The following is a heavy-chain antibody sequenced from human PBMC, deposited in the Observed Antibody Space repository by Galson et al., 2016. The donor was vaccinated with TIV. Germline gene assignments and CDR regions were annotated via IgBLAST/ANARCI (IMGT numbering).Heavy chain of an antibody. CDR3: ARVPPAGHHWYFDL. V-gene: IGHV4-61*02. D-gene: IGHD2-15*01. CDR2: IHTSGIT. CDR1: GGSISSGNYY. J-gene: IGHJ2*01. Sequence: TLSLTCSVSGGSISSGNYYWSWIRQPAGKGLEWIGRIHTSGITNYNPSLKSRVTLSADTSENQFSLKLDSVTAADTAVYYCARVPPAGHHWYFDLWGRGTLVTVSS.